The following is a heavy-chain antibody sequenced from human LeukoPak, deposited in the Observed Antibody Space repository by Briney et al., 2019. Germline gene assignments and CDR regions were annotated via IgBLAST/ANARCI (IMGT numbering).Heavy chain of an antibody. CDR1: GGSISSYY. CDR2: IFYTGST. V-gene: IGHV4-59*01. Sequence: AETLSLTCTVSGGSISSYYWSWIRQPPGKGLEWIGYIFYTGSTNYNPSLKSRVTISVLTSKNRFSLKLSSVTAADTAVYYCATLTGGDDAFDIWGQGTMVTVSS. J-gene: IGHJ3*02. CDR3: ATLTGGDDAFDI. D-gene: IGHD4-23*01.